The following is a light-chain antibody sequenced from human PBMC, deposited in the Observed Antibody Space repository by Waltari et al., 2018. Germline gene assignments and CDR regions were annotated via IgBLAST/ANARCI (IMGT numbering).Light chain of an antibody. J-gene: IGLJ3*02. CDR2: DTN. CDR1: TGAVTSGQY. V-gene: IGLV7-46*01. CDR3: LLWYSGPRWV. Sequence: QAVVPQEPSLTVSPGGTVTLTCGSSTGAVTSGQYPYRFQQNPGQVPRTLIYDTNNQHSWTPARFSGSLLGGKAALTRSGAQPEDEAEYYCLLWYSGPRWVFGGGTKLSVL.